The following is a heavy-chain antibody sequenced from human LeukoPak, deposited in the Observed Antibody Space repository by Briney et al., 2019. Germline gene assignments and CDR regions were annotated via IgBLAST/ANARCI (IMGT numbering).Heavy chain of an antibody. D-gene: IGHD4-23*01. J-gene: IGHJ4*02. CDR1: GFTFSSYS. V-gene: IGHV3-21*01. Sequence: GGSLRLSCAASGFTFSSYSMNWVRQAPGKGLEWVSSISSSSYIYYADSVKGRFTISRDNAKNSLYLQMNSLRAEDTAVYYCAGGPGKGGNSHFDYWGQGTLVTVSS. CDR2: ISSSSYI. CDR3: AGGPGKGGNSHFDY.